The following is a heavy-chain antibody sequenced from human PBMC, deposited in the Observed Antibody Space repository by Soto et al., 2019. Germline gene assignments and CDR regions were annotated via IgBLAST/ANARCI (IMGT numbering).Heavy chain of an antibody. D-gene: IGHD6-13*01. CDR3: AILSGIAAEEMPDDY. J-gene: IGHJ4*02. CDR2: IYYSGST. CDR1: GGSISSSSYY. V-gene: IGHV4-39*01. Sequence: QLQLQESGPGLVKPSETLSLTCTVSGGSISSSSYYWGWIRQPPGKGLEWIGSIYYSGSTYYNPSLKSRVTISVDTSKNQFSLKLSSVTAADTAVYYCAILSGIAAEEMPDDYWGQGTLVTVSS.